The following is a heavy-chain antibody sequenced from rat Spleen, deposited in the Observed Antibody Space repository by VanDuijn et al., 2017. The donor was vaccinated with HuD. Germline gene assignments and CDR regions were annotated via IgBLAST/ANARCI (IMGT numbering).Heavy chain of an antibody. CDR2: IWNNGGT. CDR1: GFSFTSYH. CDR3: ARGRIGHWYFDF. J-gene: IGHJ1*01. D-gene: IGHD1-6*01. V-gene: IGHV2-41*01. Sequence: QVQLKESGPGLVQPSQTLSLTCTVSGFSFTSYHVHWVRQPPGKVLEWMGVIWNNGGTRYNSTLKSRLSIRKDTSQNQVFLKMNSLQREDRTTYYGARGRIGHWYFDFWGPGTMVTVSS.